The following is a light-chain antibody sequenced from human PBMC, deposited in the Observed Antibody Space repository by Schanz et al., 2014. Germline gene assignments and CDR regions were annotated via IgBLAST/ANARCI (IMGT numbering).Light chain of an antibody. CDR1: SSDVGSYNL. V-gene: IGLV2-14*02. CDR2: EGS. J-gene: IGLJ1*01. Sequence: QSVLTQPASVSGSPGQSITISCTGTSSDVGSYNLVSWYQQHPGKAPKLMIYEGSKRPSGVSNRFSASKSGYTASLTISGLQAEDEADYYCQSYDSSLSGYVFGTGTKLTVL. CDR3: QSYDSSLSGYV.